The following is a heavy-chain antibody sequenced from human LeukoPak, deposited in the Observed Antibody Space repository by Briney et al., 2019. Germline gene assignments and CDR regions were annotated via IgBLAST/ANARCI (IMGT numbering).Heavy chain of an antibody. D-gene: IGHD3-10*01. V-gene: IGHV5-51*01. J-gene: IGHJ4*02. CDR3: ARLGYGSGSYTSLDY. CDR2: IYPGDSDT. CDR1: GFGFTNYW. Sequence: GESLKISCKGSGFGFTNYWIGWVRQMPGKGLEWMGIIYPGDSDTRYSPSFQGQVTISADKSISTAYLQWSSLKASDTAMYYCARLGYGSGSYTSLDYWGQGTLVTVSS.